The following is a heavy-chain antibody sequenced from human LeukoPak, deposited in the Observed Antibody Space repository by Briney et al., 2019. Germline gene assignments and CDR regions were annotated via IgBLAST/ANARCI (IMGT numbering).Heavy chain of an antibody. CDR1: GGSFSGYY. V-gene: IGHV3-9*01. D-gene: IGHD5-18*01. Sequence: LSLTCAVYGGSFSGYYWSWIRQPPGKGLEWVSGVSWNSGSIGYADSVKGRFTISRDNAKNSLYLQMNSLRAEDTALYYCAKEGSTAMVSRYFDYWGQGTLVTVSS. CDR3: AKEGSTAMVSRYFDY. J-gene: IGHJ4*02. CDR2: VSWNSGSI.